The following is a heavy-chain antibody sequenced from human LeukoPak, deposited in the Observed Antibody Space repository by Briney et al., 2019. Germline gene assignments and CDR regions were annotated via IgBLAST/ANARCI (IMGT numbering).Heavy chain of an antibody. D-gene: IGHD3-9*01. V-gene: IGHV3-48*03. CDR3: ARDEYFDWLPFDY. J-gene: IGHJ4*02. Sequence: GGSLRLSCAASGFTFSSYEMNWVRQAPGKGLEWLSYISTNGVNIHYADSVKGRFTISRDNAKNTLYLQMNSLRAEDTAVYYCARDEYFDWLPFDYWGQGTLVTVSS. CDR2: ISTNGVNI. CDR1: GFTFSSYE.